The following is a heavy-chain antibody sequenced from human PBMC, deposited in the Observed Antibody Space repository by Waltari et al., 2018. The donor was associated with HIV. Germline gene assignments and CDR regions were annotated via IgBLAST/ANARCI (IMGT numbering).Heavy chain of an antibody. Sequence: EVQLVESGGVVVQPGGSLRLSCAASGFTFDDYAMHWVRQAPGKGLRWVSLISWDGGSTYYADSVKGRFTISRDNSKNSLYLQMNSLRAEDTALYYCSTYGDSEAFDIWGQGTMVTVSS. CDR1: GFTFDDYA. J-gene: IGHJ3*02. CDR2: ISWDGGST. V-gene: IGHV3-43D*03. CDR3: STYGDSEAFDI. D-gene: IGHD4-17*01.